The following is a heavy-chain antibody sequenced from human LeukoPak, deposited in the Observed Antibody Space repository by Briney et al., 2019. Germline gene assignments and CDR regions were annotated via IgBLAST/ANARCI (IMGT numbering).Heavy chain of an antibody. CDR3: AIPYSSSSRDY. V-gene: IGHV4-59*08. Sequence: SETLSLTCTVSGDSISSYYWSWIRQPPGKGLEWIGYIYYSGNTNYNPSLKSRVTISVDTSKNQFSLKLSSVTAADTAVYYCAIPYSSSSRDYWGQGTLVTVSS. CDR1: GDSISSYY. D-gene: IGHD6-13*01. CDR2: IYYSGNT. J-gene: IGHJ4*02.